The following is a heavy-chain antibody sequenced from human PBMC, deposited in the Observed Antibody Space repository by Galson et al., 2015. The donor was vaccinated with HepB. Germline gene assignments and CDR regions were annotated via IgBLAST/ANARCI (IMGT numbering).Heavy chain of an antibody. D-gene: IGHD3-22*01. CDR3: AMGEYFDTSDYYSPADY. V-gene: IGHV3-53*01. Sequence: SLRLSCAASGFTVSTNYMNWVRQAPGQGLEWVSVIYSGGSTYYSDPVKGRFTISRDNSKNTLYLQMNSLRAEDTAVYYCAMGEYFDTSDYYSPADYWGQGTLVTVSS. CDR1: GFTVSTNY. CDR2: IYSGGST. J-gene: IGHJ4*02.